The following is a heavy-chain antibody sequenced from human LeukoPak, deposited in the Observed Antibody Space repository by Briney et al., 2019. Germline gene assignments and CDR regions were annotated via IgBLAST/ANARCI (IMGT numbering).Heavy chain of an antibody. V-gene: IGHV3-21*01. CDR1: VLPFSVYV. D-gene: IGHD6-19*01. Sequence: PGGCPRLSPVVSVLPFSVYVITCGSPAPGEGRGWVSSVNFGSTAMYYADTVKGRFTIPRDNAKNSVFLQKNSLRAEDTALYYCASDGSGWSRDYWGQGTLVTVSS. CDR2: VNFGSTAM. CDR3: ASDGSGWSRDY. J-gene: IGHJ4*02.